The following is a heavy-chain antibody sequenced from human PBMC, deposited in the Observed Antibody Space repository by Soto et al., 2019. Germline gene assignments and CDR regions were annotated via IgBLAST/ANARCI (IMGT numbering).Heavy chain of an antibody. D-gene: IGHD3-10*01. CDR1: GGTFSSYS. J-gene: IGHJ6*02. V-gene: IGHV1-69*13. Sequence: SVKVSCKASGGTFSSYSTSWVRQAPGQGLEWMGGIIPIFGRANYAQKFQGRVTITADESTSTAYMELSSLRSEDTAVYYCARDDSGSAPRSYYGMDVWGQGTTVTVSS. CDR3: ARDDSGSAPRSYYGMDV. CDR2: IIPIFGRA.